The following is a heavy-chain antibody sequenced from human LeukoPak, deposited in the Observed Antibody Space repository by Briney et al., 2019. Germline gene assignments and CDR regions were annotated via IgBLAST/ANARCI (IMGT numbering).Heavy chain of an antibody. J-gene: IGHJ4*02. CDR3: AREYSGYFFDY. CDR1: GFTFSSYA. CDR2: ISSSSSYT. V-gene: IGHV3-21*05. Sequence: GGPLRLSCAASGFTFSSYAMSWVRQAPGKGLEWVSYISSSSSYTNYADSVKGRFTISRDNAKNSLYLQMNSLRAEDTAVYYCAREYSGYFFDYWGQGTLVTVSS. D-gene: IGHD5-12*01.